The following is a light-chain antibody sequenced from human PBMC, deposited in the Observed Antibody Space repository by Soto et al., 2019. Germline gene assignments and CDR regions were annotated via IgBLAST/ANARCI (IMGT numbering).Light chain of an antibody. CDR3: SSYTDVVTLEV. CDR1: STDFGGQNY. CDR2: EVS. J-gene: IGLJ1*01. Sequence: QSVLTQPASVSGSLGQSITISCTGTSTDFGGQNYVSWYQQHPGRAPKLILYEVSNRPSGISDRFSGSKSGNTASLTISGLQAEDMADYYCSSYTDVVTLEVFGPGTKVTVL. V-gene: IGLV2-14*01.